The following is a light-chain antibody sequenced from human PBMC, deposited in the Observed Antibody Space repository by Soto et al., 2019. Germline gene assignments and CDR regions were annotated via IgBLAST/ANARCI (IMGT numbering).Light chain of an antibody. CDR1: QSVSSY. J-gene: IGKJ5*01. V-gene: IGKV3-11*01. Sequence: EIVLTQSPATLSLSPGERATLSCRASQSVSSYLAWYQQKPGQAPRLLIYDASNRATGISARFSGSGSGTDFTLTISTLEPEDFAVYYCQQRSNWPLITFGQGTRLEIK. CDR3: QQRSNWPLIT. CDR2: DAS.